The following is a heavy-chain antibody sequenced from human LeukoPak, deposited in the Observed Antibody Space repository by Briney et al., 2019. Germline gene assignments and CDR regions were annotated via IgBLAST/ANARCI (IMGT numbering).Heavy chain of an antibody. D-gene: IGHD1-14*01. Sequence: ASVKVSCKTSGYPFTTWDINWVRQAAGQGLEWLGWVHPNSGNTAYAQKFQGRVTMTRDTSINTAYMELSGLRSDDTAVYFCARGPRNDPWGQGTLVTVSS. J-gene: IGHJ5*02. CDR2: VHPNSGNT. CDR1: GYPFTTWD. CDR3: ARGPRNDP. V-gene: IGHV1-8*01.